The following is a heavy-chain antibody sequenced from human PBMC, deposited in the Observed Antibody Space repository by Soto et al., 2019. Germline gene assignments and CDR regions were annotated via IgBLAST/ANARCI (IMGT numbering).Heavy chain of an antibody. CDR3: ARDVAGYTGSFGAFDI. Sequence: VQLVESGGGVVQPGRSLRLSCAASGFIFSSYGVYWVRQAPGKGLEWVAVIWNDGSKKYDAESVKGRFTISRDNSKNTLYLQMNSLRAEDTAFYYCARDVAGYTGSFGAFDIWGQGTMVTVSS. V-gene: IGHV3-33*01. J-gene: IGHJ3*02. D-gene: IGHD1-26*01. CDR1: GFIFSSYG. CDR2: IWNDGSKK.